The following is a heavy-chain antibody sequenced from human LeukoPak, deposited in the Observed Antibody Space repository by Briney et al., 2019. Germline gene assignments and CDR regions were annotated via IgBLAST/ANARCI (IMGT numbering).Heavy chain of an antibody. V-gene: IGHV4-59*01. CDR2: VYYSGST. Sequence: PSETLSLTCTVSGGSITSYYWNWIRQPPGKGLEWIGNVYYSGSTNYNPSLKSRVTISVDTSKNQFSLKLSSVTAADTAVYYCARGGYSSGWYYFDYWGQGTLVTVSS. J-gene: IGHJ4*02. CDR3: ARGGYSSGWYYFDY. CDR1: GGSITSYY. D-gene: IGHD6-19*01.